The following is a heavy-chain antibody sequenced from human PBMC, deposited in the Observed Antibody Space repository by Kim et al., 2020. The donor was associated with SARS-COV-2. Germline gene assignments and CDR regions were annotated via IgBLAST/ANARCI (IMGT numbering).Heavy chain of an antibody. J-gene: IGHJ4*02. CDR3: AKQLGATGTFDY. V-gene: IGHV3-23*01. Sequence: YADTVKGRFTIPRDNSKNTLYLQMNSLRAEDTAVYYCAKQLGATGTFDYWGQGTLVTVSS. D-gene: IGHD1-26*01.